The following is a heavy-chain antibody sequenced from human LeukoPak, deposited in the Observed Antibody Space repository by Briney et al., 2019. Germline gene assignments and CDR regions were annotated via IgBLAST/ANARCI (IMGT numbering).Heavy chain of an antibody. CDR2: IYYSGST. CDR1: GGSISSYY. CDR3: ARAAPGSADAFDI. V-gene: IGHV4-59*01. J-gene: IGHJ3*02. D-gene: IGHD6-25*01. Sequence: SETLSLTCTVSGGSISSYYWSWIRQPPGKGLEWIGYIYYSGSTNYNPSLRSRVTISVDTSKNQFSLKLSSVTAADTAVYYCARAAPGSADAFDIWGQGTMVTVSS.